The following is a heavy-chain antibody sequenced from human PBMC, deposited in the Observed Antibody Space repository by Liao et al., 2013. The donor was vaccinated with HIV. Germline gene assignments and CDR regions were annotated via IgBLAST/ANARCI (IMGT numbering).Heavy chain of an antibody. D-gene: IGHD2-2*02. V-gene: IGHV4-39*07. CDR3: ASTYCSSTSCYMDY. J-gene: IGHJ4*02. CDR1: GGSISSSSYY. CDR2: ISYSGST. Sequence: QLQLQESGPGLVKPSETLSLTCTVSGGSISSSSYYWGWIRQPPGKGLDWIGSISYSGSTYYKPSLKSRVTISLDTSKNQFSLKLSSVTAADTALYYCASTYCSSTSCYMDYWGQGTLVTVSS.